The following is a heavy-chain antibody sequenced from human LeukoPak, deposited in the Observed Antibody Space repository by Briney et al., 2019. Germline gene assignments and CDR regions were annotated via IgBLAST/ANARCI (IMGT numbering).Heavy chain of an antibody. CDR1: GFTFRSYA. CDR3: VCGLCADD. CDR2: ISGAGGST. V-gene: IGHV3-23*01. J-gene: IGHJ4*02. D-gene: IGHD1-26*01. Sequence: GGSLRLSCAASGFTFRSYAMSWVRQAPGKGLEWVSTISGAGGSTYYADSAKGRFTISRDNSKNTLYLQMNSLRAEDTALYYCVCGLCADDWGQGTLVTVSS.